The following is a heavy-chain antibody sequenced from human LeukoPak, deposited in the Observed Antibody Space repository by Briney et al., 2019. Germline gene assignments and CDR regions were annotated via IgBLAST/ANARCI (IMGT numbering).Heavy chain of an antibody. Sequence: GGSLRLSCAASGFTFSSYSMNWVRQAPGKGLEWVSSISSSSGYIYYADSVKGRFTISRDNAKNSLYLQMNGLRAEDTAVYYCARDGTGCSSTSCYYYYGMDVWGQGTTVTVSS. V-gene: IGHV3-21*01. J-gene: IGHJ6*02. CDR3: ARDGTGCSSTSCYYYYGMDV. D-gene: IGHD2-2*01. CDR1: GFTFSSYS. CDR2: ISSSSGYI.